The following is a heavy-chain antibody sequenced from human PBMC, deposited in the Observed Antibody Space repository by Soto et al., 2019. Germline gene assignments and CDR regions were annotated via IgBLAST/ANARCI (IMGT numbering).Heavy chain of an antibody. D-gene: IGHD4-17*01. CDR1: GYTFTSYD. V-gene: IGHV1-8*01. CDR3: ARGRIIAGELDYGDYVTPFDY. J-gene: IGHJ4*02. Sequence: ASVKVSCKASGYTFTSYDINWVRQATGQGLEWMGWMNPNSGNTGYAQKFQGRVTMTRNTSISTAYMELSSLRSEDTAVYYCARGRIIAGELDYGDYVTPFDYWGQGTLVTVSS. CDR2: MNPNSGNT.